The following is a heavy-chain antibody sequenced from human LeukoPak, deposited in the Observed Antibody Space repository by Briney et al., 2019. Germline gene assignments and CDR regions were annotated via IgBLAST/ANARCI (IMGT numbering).Heavy chain of an antibody. D-gene: IGHD1-26*01. CDR3: ARGIVGATGNWFDP. J-gene: IGHJ5*02. CDR1: GYTFTGYY. Sequence: ASVKVSCKASGYTFTGYYMHWVRQAPGQGLEWMGWINPNSGGTNYVQKFQGRVTMTRDTSISTAYMELSRLRSDDTAVYYCARGIVGATGNWFDPWGQGTLVTVSS. V-gene: IGHV1-2*02. CDR2: INPNSGGT.